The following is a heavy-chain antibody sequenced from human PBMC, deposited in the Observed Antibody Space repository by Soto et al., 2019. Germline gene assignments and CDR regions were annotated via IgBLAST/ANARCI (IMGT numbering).Heavy chain of an antibody. V-gene: IGHV1-18*01. CDR2: ISANNDHT. CDR3: ARGTYFDY. Sequence: QVQLVQSGAEVKKPGASVKVSSKASGYTLNTNSITWVRQAPGQGLEWMGWISANNDHTNYPQKLQGRVTMTTDTSTSTAYMELRCLTSDDTAVYYCARGTYFDYWGQGTLVTVSS. J-gene: IGHJ4*02. CDR1: GYTLNTNS.